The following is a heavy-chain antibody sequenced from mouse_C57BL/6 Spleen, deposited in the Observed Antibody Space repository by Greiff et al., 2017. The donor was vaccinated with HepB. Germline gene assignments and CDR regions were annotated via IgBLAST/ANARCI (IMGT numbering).Heavy chain of an antibody. CDR3: ARRGDYYGYAMDY. Sequence: VQLVESGTELVKPGASVKLSCKASGYTFTSYWMHWVKQRPGQGLEWIGNINPSNGGTNYNEKFKSKATLTVDKSSSTAYMQLSSLTSEDSAVYYCARRGDYYGYAMDYWGQGTSVTVSS. J-gene: IGHJ4*01. D-gene: IGHD1-1*01. CDR2: INPSNGGT. CDR1: GYTFTSYW. V-gene: IGHV1-53*01.